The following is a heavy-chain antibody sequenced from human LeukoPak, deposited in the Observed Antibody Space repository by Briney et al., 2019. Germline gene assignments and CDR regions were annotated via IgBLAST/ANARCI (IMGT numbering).Heavy chain of an antibody. CDR3: ARDPSMVRGENTPYFDY. CDR2: IIPIFGTA. J-gene: IGHJ4*02. Sequence: SVKVSCKASGGTFSSYAISWVRQAPGQGLEWMGGIIPIFGTANYAQKFQGRVTITADESTSTAYMELSSLRSEDTAVYYCARDPSMVRGENTPYFDYWGQGTLVTVSS. CDR1: GGTFSSYA. D-gene: IGHD3-10*01. V-gene: IGHV1-69*13.